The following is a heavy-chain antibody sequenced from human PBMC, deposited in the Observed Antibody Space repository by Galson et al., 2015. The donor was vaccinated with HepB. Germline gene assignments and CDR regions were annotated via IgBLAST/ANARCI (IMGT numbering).Heavy chain of an antibody. V-gene: IGHV3-15*01. Sequence: SLRLSCAASGFTFRNAWMNWARQAPGKGLEWVGRIKSKIDGGTIDYAAPVKGRFTISRDDSKDTLYLQMNSLKTEDTAVYYCTTAWSSPGGAIQFDHWGEGTLVTVSS. J-gene: IGHJ4*02. D-gene: IGHD3-10*01. CDR1: GFTFRNAW. CDR2: IKSKIDGGTI. CDR3: TTAWSSPGGAIQFDH.